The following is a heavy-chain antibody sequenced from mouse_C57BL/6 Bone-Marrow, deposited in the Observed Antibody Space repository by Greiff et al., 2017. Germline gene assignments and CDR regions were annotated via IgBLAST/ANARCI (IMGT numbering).Heavy chain of an antibody. CDR3: ARDHYGSSPFAY. V-gene: IGHV1-54*01. CDR1: GYAFTNYL. J-gene: IGHJ3*01. CDR2: INPGSGGT. Sequence: QVQLQQSGAELVRPGTSVKVSCKASGYAFTNYLIEWVKQRPGQGLEWIGVINPGSGGTNYNEKFKGKATLTADKSYSTAYMQLSSLTSEDSAVYFCARDHYGSSPFAYWGQGTLVTVSA. D-gene: IGHD1-1*01.